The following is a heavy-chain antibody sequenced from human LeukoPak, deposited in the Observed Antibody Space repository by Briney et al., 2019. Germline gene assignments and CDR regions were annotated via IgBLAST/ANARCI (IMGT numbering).Heavy chain of an antibody. D-gene: IGHD5-12*01. Sequence: ASVKVSCKASGYTFTSYYTHWVRQAPGQGLEWMGIINPSGGSTSYAQKFQGRVTMTRDMSTSTVYMELSSLRSEDTAVYYCARDGSAGYDGHYYYYYYMDVWGKGTTVTVSS. J-gene: IGHJ6*03. CDR2: INPSGGST. CDR1: GYTFTSYY. CDR3: ARDGSAGYDGHYYYYYYMDV. V-gene: IGHV1-46*01.